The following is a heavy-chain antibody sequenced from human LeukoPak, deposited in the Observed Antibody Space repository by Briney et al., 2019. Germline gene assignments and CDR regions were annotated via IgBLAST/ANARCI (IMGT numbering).Heavy chain of an antibody. J-gene: IGHJ4*02. CDR2: INAGNGNT. D-gene: IGHD5-12*01. Sequence: GASVKVSCKASGYTFTTYAMHWVRQAPGQRLEWMGWINAGNGNTKYSQKFQARVTITRDTSASTAYLELSSLRSEDTAVYYCARDLFGTYDSDYWGQGILVTVSS. CDR3: ARDLFGTYDSDY. CDR1: GYTFTTYA. V-gene: IGHV1-3*01.